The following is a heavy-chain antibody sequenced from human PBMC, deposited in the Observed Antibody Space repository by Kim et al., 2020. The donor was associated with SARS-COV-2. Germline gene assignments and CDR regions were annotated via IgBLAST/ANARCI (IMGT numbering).Heavy chain of an antibody. V-gene: IGHV4-59*13. CDR3: ARGYYGSGSYYSPDAFDI. CDR2: IYYSGST. Sequence: SESLSLTCTVSGGSISSYYWSWIRQPPGKGLEWIGYIYYSGSTNYNPSLKSRVTISVDTSKNQFSLKLSSVTAADTAVYYCARGYYGSGSYYSPDAFDIWGQGTMVTVSS. D-gene: IGHD3-10*01. CDR1: GGSISSYY. J-gene: IGHJ3*02.